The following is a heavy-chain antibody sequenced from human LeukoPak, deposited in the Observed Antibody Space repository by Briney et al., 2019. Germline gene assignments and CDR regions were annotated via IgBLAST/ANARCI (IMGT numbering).Heavy chain of an antibody. CDR3: ARSRGYSYGHFFDY. CDR1: GGSISSYY. D-gene: IGHD5-18*01. Sequence: SETLSLTCTVSGGSISSYYWSWIRQPAVKGLEWIGRIYTSGSTNYNPSVKSRVTMSVDTSKNQFSLKLSSVTAADTAVYYSARSRGYSYGHFFDYWGQGTLVTVSS. V-gene: IGHV4-4*07. J-gene: IGHJ4*02. CDR2: IYTSGST.